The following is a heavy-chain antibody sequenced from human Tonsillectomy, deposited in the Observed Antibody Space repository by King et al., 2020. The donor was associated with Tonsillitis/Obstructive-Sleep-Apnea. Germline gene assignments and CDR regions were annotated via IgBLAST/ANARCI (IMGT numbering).Heavy chain of an antibody. J-gene: IGHJ5*02. CDR3: ARAGGWGSFRFDP. Sequence: VQLQESGPGLVKPSQTLSLTCPVPGGSLSIAGYYCSWILQPPGKGLEWIGYIYDSGSTYYHPSLKSLVTISVDTSKNQFSLKLSSVTAADTAVYYCARAGGWGSFRFDPWGQGTLAT. CDR1: GGSLSIAGYY. CDR2: IYDSGST. V-gene: IGHV4-31*01. D-gene: IGHD3-16*01.